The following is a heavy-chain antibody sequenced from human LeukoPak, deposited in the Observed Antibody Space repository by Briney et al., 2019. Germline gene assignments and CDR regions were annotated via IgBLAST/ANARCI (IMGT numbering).Heavy chain of an antibody. Sequence: SETLSLTCAVSGFSISTGYYWGWIRPPPGKGLEWIGSIYHSGTTYYSPSLKSRVTISVDTSKNQFSLKLSSVTAADTAMYYCSRIETAGPFDYWGQGTLVTVSS. CDR2: IYHSGTT. CDR1: GFSISTGYY. D-gene: IGHD6-13*01. CDR3: SRIETAGPFDY. V-gene: IGHV4-38-2*01. J-gene: IGHJ4*02.